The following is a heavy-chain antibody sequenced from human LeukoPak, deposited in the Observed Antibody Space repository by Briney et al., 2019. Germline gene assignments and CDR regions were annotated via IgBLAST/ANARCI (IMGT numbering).Heavy chain of an antibody. J-gene: IGHJ5*02. V-gene: IGHV4-4*07. CDR3: ARLGFWTPWGYYGSNWFDP. CDR1: GGSISSYN. Sequence: SETLSLTCTVSGGSISSYNWNWIRQPAGKGLEWIGRIYTSGSTNYNSSLKSRVTMSVDTSKNQFYLKLSSVTAADTAVYYCARLGFWTPWGYYGSNWFDPWGQGTLVTVSS. CDR2: IYTSGST. D-gene: IGHD3-10*01.